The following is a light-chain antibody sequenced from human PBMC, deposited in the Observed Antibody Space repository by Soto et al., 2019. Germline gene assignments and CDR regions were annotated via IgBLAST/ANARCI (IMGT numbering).Light chain of an antibody. Sequence: QSVLTQPPSASGTPGQRVTISCSGSSSNIGSNTVNWYQQLPGTAPKLLIYSNNQRPSGVPDRFSGSKSGTSASLAISGLQSGDEADYYCAAWDDSLNGPVFGGGPKLTVL. V-gene: IGLV1-44*01. CDR3: AAWDDSLNGPV. CDR1: SSNIGSNT. J-gene: IGLJ3*02. CDR2: SNN.